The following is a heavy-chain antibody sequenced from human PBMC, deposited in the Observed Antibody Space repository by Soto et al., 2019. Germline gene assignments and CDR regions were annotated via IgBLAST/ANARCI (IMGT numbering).Heavy chain of an antibody. D-gene: IGHD6-19*01. CDR2: ISGSGGST. CDR1: GFTFSSYA. J-gene: IGHJ4*02. CDR3: AKEFGHSSGWLFDY. V-gene: IGHV3-23*01. Sequence: EVQLLESGGGLVQPGGSLRLSCAASGFTFSSYAMSWVRQAPGKGLEWVSAISGSGGSTYYADAVKGRFTISRDNSKNTLYLQMNSLRAEDKDVYYCAKEFGHSSGWLFDYWGQGTLVTVSS.